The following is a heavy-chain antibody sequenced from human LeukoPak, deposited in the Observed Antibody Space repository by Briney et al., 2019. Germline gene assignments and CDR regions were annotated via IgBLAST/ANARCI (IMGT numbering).Heavy chain of an antibody. V-gene: IGHV3-30-3*01. CDR3: AREGTRGYSYGDGLDY. D-gene: IGHD5-18*01. J-gene: IGHJ4*02. CDR2: ISYDGSNK. Sequence: GGSLRLSCAASGFTFSSYAMHWVRQAPGKGLEWVAVISYDGSNKYYADSVKGRFTISRDNSKNTLYLQMNSLRAEDTAVYYCAREGTRGYSYGDGLDYWGQGTLVTVSS. CDR1: GFTFSSYA.